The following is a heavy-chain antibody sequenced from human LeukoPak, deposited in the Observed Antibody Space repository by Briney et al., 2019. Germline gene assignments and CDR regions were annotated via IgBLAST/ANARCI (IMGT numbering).Heavy chain of an antibody. D-gene: IGHD6-19*01. J-gene: IGHJ3*02. Sequence: SETLSLTCTVSGGSISSYYWSWIRQPPGKGLEWIGYIYYSGSTNYNPSLKSRLTISVDSSKNQFSLKLNSVTAADTAVYYCAEGGGWDAFDIWGQGTMVTVSS. CDR1: GGSISSYY. CDR3: AEGGGWDAFDI. V-gene: IGHV4-59*08. CDR2: IYYSGST.